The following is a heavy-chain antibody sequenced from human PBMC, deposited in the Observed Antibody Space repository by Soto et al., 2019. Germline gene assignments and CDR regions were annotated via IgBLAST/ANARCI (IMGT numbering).Heavy chain of an antibody. CDR2: IYHRGTT. V-gene: IGHV4-59*01. D-gene: IGHD3-10*01. Sequence: SDTLSLTCTVSCGSISSYYWSWIRQPPGKGLEWIGYIYHRGTTNYSPSLKSRVTISADMSKNQFSLKLSSVTAADTAVYYCARAIRRGGGFDYWGQGTLVTVSS. CDR1: CGSISSYY. CDR3: ARAIRRGGGFDY. J-gene: IGHJ4*02.